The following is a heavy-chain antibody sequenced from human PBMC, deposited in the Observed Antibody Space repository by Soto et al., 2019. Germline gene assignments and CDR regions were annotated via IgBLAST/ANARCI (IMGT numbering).Heavy chain of an antibody. J-gene: IGHJ4*02. CDR1: GFSLSTSGVG. CDR2: IYWDDDK. D-gene: IGHD2-2*01. Sequence: GPTLVNATQTLTLTCTFSGFSLSTSGVGVGWNRQPPGKALEWLALIYWDDDKRYSPSLKSRLTITKDTSKNQVVLTMTNMDPVDTAIYYCALAYCSGTSCHMYYVDYWGQGTLVTVSS. V-gene: IGHV2-5*02. CDR3: ALAYCSGTSCHMYYVDY.